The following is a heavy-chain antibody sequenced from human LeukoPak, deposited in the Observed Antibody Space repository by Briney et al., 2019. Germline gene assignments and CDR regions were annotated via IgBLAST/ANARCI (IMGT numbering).Heavy chain of an antibody. CDR1: GFTFSSYS. Sequence: GGSLRLSCAASGFTFSSYSMNWVRQAPGKGLEWVSSIGSSSSYIYYADSVKGRFTISRDNAKNSLYLQMNSLRAEDTALYYCAKGGSSSSGYYYGMDVWGQGTTVTVSS. CDR3: AKGGSSSSGYYYGMDV. J-gene: IGHJ6*02. V-gene: IGHV3-21*04. D-gene: IGHD6-13*01. CDR2: IGSSSSYI.